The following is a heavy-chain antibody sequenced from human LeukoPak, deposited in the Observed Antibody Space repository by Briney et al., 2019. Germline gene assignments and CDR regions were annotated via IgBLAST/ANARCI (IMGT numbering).Heavy chain of an antibody. Sequence: ASVKVSCKTSGYTSTSYYMHWVRQAPGQGLEWMGIINPSGDDTTYPQKFQGRVTMTRDTSTSTVYMELSSLRSDDTAVYYCARTMFSSSWYGVDHWGQGTLVTVSS. CDR3: ARTMFSSSWYGVDH. V-gene: IGHV1-46*01. CDR2: INPSGDDT. CDR1: GYTSTSYY. J-gene: IGHJ4*02. D-gene: IGHD6-13*01.